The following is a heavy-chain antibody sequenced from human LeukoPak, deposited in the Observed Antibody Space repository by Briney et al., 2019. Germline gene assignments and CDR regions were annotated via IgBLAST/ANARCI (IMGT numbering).Heavy chain of an antibody. Sequence: SETLCLTCAASGCSFSSYYRSWVRQPAGKGLEWVTRIYTSGSTKYNPSLKSRVTMSVDTSKNQYSLKLSSVTAADTAVYYLARDSRSYVGPWGQGTLVTVSS. CDR2: IYTSGST. D-gene: IGHD1-26*01. CDR3: ARDSRSYVGP. V-gene: IGHV4-4*07. J-gene: IGHJ5*02. CDR1: GCSFSSYY.